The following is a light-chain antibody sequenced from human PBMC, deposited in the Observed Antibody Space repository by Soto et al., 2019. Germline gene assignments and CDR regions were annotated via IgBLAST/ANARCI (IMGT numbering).Light chain of an antibody. Sequence: EIVLTQSPATLSLSPGDRATLSCRASQNVSTYLGWYQQKPGQAPRLLIYDASNRANGIPARFSGSGSGTDFTLNISSREPEDFAVYYCQQRATWPPFTFGPGTKVDLK. CDR2: DAS. CDR1: QNVSTY. CDR3: QQRATWPPFT. V-gene: IGKV3-11*01. J-gene: IGKJ3*01.